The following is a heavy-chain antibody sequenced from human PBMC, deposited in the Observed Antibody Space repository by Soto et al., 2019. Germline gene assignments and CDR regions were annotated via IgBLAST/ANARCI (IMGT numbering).Heavy chain of an antibody. CDR1: GFTFSSYG. D-gene: IGHD3-22*01. Sequence: PGGSLRLSCAASGFTFSSYGMHWVRQAPGKGLEWVAVISYDGSNKYYADSVKGRFTISRDNSKNTLYLQMNSLRAEDTAVYYCAKERSDYYYDSSGSYGMDVWGQGTTVTVSS. CDR2: ISYDGSNK. J-gene: IGHJ6*02. CDR3: AKERSDYYYDSSGSYGMDV. V-gene: IGHV3-30*18.